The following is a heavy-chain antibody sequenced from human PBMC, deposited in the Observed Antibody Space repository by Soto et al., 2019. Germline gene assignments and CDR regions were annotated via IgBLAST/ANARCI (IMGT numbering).Heavy chain of an antibody. J-gene: IGHJ5*02. Sequence: PGGSLRLSCAASGFTFSSYSMNWVRQAPGKGLEWASSISSSSSYIYYADSVKGRFTISRDNAKNSLYLQMNSLRAEDTAVYYCARDRPPYDSSGHNWFDPWGQGTLVTVSS. CDR2: ISSSSSYI. V-gene: IGHV3-21*01. D-gene: IGHD3-22*01. CDR1: GFTFSSYS. CDR3: ARDRPPYDSSGHNWFDP.